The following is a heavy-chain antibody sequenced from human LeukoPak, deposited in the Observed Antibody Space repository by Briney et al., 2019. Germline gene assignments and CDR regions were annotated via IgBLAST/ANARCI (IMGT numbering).Heavy chain of an antibody. D-gene: IGHD6-13*01. Sequence: ASVNVSCKASGYTFTGYYMHWVRQAPGQGLEWMGWINPNSGGTNYAQKFQGRVTMTRDTSISTAYMELSRLRSDDTAVYYCARARWAAAGTRWFDPWGQGTLVTVSS. CDR2: INPNSGGT. CDR1: GYTFTGYY. CDR3: ARARWAAAGTRWFDP. J-gene: IGHJ5*02. V-gene: IGHV1-2*02.